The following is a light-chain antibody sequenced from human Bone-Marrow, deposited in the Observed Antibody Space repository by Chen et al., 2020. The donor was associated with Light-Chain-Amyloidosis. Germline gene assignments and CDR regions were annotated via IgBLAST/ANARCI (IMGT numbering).Light chain of an antibody. V-gene: IGKV4-1*01. Sequence: DFVLIQSPDSLAVSLGERATINCKSSRSVLFSGNNKNYLAWYQQKPGQPPKLLIYWASTRESGVPDRFSGSGSGTDFTLTISSLQAEDVAIYYCKQYYSTPPVYTFGQGTKLEIK. CDR3: KQYYSTPPVYT. CDR2: WAS. CDR1: RSVLFSGNNKNY. J-gene: IGKJ2*01.